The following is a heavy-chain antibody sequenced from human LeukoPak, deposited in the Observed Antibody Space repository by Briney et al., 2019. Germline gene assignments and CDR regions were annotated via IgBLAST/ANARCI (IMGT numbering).Heavy chain of an antibody. Sequence: SETLSLTCTVSGGSISSYYWSWIRQPPGKGLEWIGYIYYSGSTNYNPSLKSRVTISVDTSKNQFPLKLSSVTAADTAVYYCARHLTYYHDSSGYFDYWGQGTLVTVSS. CDR1: GGSISSYY. V-gene: IGHV4-59*08. CDR2: IYYSGST. CDR3: ARHLTYYHDSSGYFDY. D-gene: IGHD3-22*01. J-gene: IGHJ4*02.